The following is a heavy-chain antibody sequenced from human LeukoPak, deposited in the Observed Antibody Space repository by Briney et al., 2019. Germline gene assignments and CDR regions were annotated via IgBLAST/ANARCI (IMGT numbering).Heavy chain of an antibody. Sequence: SETLSLTCTVYGGSISSYYWSWIRQPPGKGLEWIGYIYYSGSTNYNPSLKSRVTISVGTSKNQFSLKLNSVTAADTAVYYCARVPHGETVFGVVLYWLDPWGQGTLITVFS. CDR3: ARVPHGETVFGVVLYWLDP. D-gene: IGHD3-3*01. J-gene: IGHJ5*02. CDR2: IYYSGST. CDR1: GGSISSYY. V-gene: IGHV4-59*08.